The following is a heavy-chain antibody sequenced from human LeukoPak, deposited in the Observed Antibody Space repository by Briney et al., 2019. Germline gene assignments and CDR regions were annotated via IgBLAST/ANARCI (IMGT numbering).Heavy chain of an antibody. V-gene: IGHV3-7*01. D-gene: IGHD1-26*01. J-gene: IGHJ4*02. Sequence: PVGSLRLSCAASGFTFRNYCMTWVRQAPGKGLEWVASKQQDESEKYFLDSVKGRFAISRDNAENSLYLQMNSLRAEDTAVYYCARVLCQDSGTSYRHLDYWGQGTLVTVSS. CDR2: KQQDESEK. CDR3: ARVLCQDSGTSYRHLDY. CDR1: GFTFRNYC.